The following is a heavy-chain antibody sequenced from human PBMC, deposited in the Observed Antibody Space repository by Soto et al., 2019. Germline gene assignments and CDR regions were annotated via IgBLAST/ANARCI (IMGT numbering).Heavy chain of an antibody. Sequence: PVGSLRLSCAASVFSFGSYALSCVRQSPGKWLEWVSTISGSDGKTFYADSVKGRFSISRDTSQSTLYLQMNSLRADDTAMYYCARWSYLDYWGQGTRVTVSA. V-gene: IGHV3-23*01. CDR2: ISGSDGKT. D-gene: IGHD3-3*01. J-gene: IGHJ4*02. CDR3: ARWSYLDY. CDR1: VFSFGSYA.